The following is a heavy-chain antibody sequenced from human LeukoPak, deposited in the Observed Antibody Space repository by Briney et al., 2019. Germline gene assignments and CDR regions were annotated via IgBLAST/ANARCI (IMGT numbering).Heavy chain of an antibody. D-gene: IGHD2-2*01. J-gene: IGHJ6*03. Sequence: SETLSLTCFVSGGSMKNSYWTWIRQAPGKGLEWLGNIDDSGNTNYNPSLKSRVTISLDTSKNQFSLRVTSVTAADTALFFCARDSSPAALPYMDVWGKGTMVTVSS. CDR3: ARDSSPAALPYMDV. CDR2: IDDSGNT. CDR1: GGSMKNSY. V-gene: IGHV4-59*01.